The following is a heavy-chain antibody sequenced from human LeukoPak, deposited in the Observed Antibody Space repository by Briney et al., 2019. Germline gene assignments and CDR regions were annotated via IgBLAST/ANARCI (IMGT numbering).Heavy chain of an antibody. Sequence: PSETLSLTCAVYGGSFSGSYWSWIRQSAGKGLECIGEINHSGSTNYNPSLESRVTISVDTSKNHFSLKLSSVTAADTAVYYCASGQYYDLWSGYYVDWGQGTLVTVSA. J-gene: IGHJ4*02. V-gene: IGHV4-34*01. CDR1: GGSFSGSY. CDR3: ASGQYYDLWSGYYVD. CDR2: INHSGST. D-gene: IGHD3-3*01.